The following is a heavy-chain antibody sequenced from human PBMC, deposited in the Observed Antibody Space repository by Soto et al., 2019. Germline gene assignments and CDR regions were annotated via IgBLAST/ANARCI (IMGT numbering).Heavy chain of an antibody. V-gene: IGHV1-69*01. Sequence: QVQLVQSGAEVKKPGSSVKVSCKASGGTFSSYAISWVRQAPGQGLEWMGGIIPIFGTANYAQKFQGRVTITAEESTGTAYVERSGLRSEDRAVYYGGEGGAGGYLTYGMDVWGQGTTVTVSS. J-gene: IGHJ6*02. CDR1: GGTFSSYA. D-gene: IGHD3-22*01. CDR2: IIPIFGTA. CDR3: GEGGAGGYLTYGMDV.